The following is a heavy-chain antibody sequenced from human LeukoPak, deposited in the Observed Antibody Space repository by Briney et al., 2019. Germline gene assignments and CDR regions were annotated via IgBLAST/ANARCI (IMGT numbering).Heavy chain of an antibody. J-gene: IGHJ1*01. Sequence: TGGSLRLSCTPSGFTFSRYDMQWVRQAPGKGLEWVSAISGSGGSTYYADSVKGRFTISRDNSKNTLYLQMNSLRAEDAAVYYCAKMTTVTPSFFQHWGQGTLVTVSS. CDR2: ISGSGGST. V-gene: IGHV3-23*01. D-gene: IGHD4-17*01. CDR1: GFTFSRYD. CDR3: AKMTTVTPSFFQH.